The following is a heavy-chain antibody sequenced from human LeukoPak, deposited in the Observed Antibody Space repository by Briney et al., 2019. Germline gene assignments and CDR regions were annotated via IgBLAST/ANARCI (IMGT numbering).Heavy chain of an antibody. D-gene: IGHD2-15*01. CDR2: VHYNGAT. Sequence: SETLSLTCTVSGGSVTSTTYYRGWVRQPPGKGLEWVGVVHYNGATYYDPSLKSRVTMSIDTSENQFSLKVTSVTAADTAVYYCARRRVAATAGWFDPWGQGTLVTVSS. CDR3: ARRRVAATAGWFDP. V-gene: IGHV4-39*01. CDR1: GGSVTSTTYY. J-gene: IGHJ5*02.